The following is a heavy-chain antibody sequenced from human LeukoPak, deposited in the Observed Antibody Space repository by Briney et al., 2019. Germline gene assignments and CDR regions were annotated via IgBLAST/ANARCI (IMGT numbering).Heavy chain of an antibody. J-gene: IGHJ4*02. CDR3: AALNCTNGVCYTSDY. CDR2: INHSGST. D-gene: IGHD2-8*01. V-gene: IGHV4-34*01. Sequence: ASETLSLTCAVYGGSFSGYYWSWIRQPPGKGLEWIGEINHSGSTNYNPSLKGRVTISVDTSKNQFSLKLSSVTAADTAVYYCAALNCTNGVCYTSDYWGQGTLVTVSS. CDR1: GGSFSGYY.